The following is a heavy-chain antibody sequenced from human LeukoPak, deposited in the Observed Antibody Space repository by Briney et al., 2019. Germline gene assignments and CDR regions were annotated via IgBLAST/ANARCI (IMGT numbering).Heavy chain of an antibody. V-gene: IGHV3-30*01. CDR3: ARDPTEYQVDYYFDY. Sequence: GRSLRLSCAASGFTFSSYAMHWVRQAPGKGLEWVAVISYDGSNKYYADSVKGRFTISRDNSKNTLYLQMNSLRAEDTAVYYCARDPTEYQVDYYFDYWGQGNLVTVSS. CDR2: ISYDGSNK. D-gene: IGHD2-2*01. J-gene: IGHJ4*02. CDR1: GFTFSSYA.